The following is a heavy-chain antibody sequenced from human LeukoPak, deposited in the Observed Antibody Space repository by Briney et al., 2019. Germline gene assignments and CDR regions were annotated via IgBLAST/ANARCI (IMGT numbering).Heavy chain of an antibody. J-gene: IGHJ3*02. CDR1: GGSISSYY. Sequence: KPSETLSLTCTVSGGSISSYYWSWIRQPPGKGLEWIGYIYYSGSTNYNPSLKSRVTISVDTSKNQFSLKLRSVTAADTAVYYCASDGGTGYAFDMWDQGTTVTVSS. D-gene: IGHD2-8*02. CDR3: ASDGGTGYAFDM. V-gene: IGHV4-59*08. CDR2: IYYSGST.